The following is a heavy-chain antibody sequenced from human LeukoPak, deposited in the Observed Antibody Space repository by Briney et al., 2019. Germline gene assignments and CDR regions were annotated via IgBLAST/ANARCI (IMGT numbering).Heavy chain of an antibody. CDR3: ARVLAGASYYYYYMDV. J-gene: IGHJ6*03. Sequence: SETLSLTCTVSGDSVSRSSYYWDWIRQSPGKGLEWIGNIHYSGTTYYNPSLKSRVTISVDTSKNQFSLKVNSVTAADTAVYYCARVLAGASYYYYYMDVWGKGTTVTVSS. CDR1: GDSVSRSSYY. V-gene: IGHV4-39*01. CDR2: IHYSGTT. D-gene: IGHD1-26*01.